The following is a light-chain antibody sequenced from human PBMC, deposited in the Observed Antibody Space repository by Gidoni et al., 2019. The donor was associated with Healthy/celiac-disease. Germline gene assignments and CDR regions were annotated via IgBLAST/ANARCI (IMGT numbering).Light chain of an antibody. CDR2: AAS. J-gene: IGKJ3*01. CDR3: QQSYSTLLFT. CDR1: QSISSY. V-gene: IGKV1-39*01. Sequence: DIQMTQFPSSLSASVGDRVTITCRASQSISSYLNGYQQKPGKAAKLLIYAASSLHSGVPSKRSGGGSGTDFTLTISSMLPEDYATYYCQQSYSTLLFTFGPGTKVDIK.